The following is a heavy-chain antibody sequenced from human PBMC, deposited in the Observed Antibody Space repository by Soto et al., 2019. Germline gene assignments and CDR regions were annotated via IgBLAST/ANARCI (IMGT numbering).Heavy chain of an antibody. V-gene: IGHV1-18*01. Sequence: QVQLVQSGAEVKKPGASVKVSCKASGYTFSSYGISWVRQAPGQGLQWMGWISGYNGNTNYAQKFQGRVTMTTETPTSTAYMELRSLRSDDTAVYYCARDPRGGATSEDAFDIWGQGTMVTVSS. D-gene: IGHD1-26*01. CDR2: ISGYNGNT. CDR3: ARDPRGGATSEDAFDI. CDR1: GYTFSSYG. J-gene: IGHJ3*02.